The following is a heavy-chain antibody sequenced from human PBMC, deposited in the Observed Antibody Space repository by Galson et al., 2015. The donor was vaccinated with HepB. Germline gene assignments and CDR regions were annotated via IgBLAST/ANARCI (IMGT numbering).Heavy chain of an antibody. Sequence: SVKVSCKASGYTFTSYGISWVRQAPGQGLEWMGWISAYNGNTNYAQNLQGRVTMTTDTSTSTAYMELRSLRSDDTAVYYCARDLPSYFGVVPEGRDAFDIWGQGTMVTVSS. V-gene: IGHV1-18*04. J-gene: IGHJ3*02. D-gene: IGHD3-3*01. CDR3: ARDLPSYFGVVPEGRDAFDI. CDR1: GYTFTSYG. CDR2: ISAYNGNT.